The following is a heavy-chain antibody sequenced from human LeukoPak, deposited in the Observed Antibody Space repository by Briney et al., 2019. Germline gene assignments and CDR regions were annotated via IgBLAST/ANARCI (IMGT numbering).Heavy chain of an antibody. CDR2: ISAYNGNT. D-gene: IGHD3-9*01. J-gene: IGHJ4*02. Sequence: GASVKVSCKASGYTFTSYGISWVRQAPGQGLEWMGWISAYNGNTNYAQKLQGRVTMTTDTSTSTAYMELRSLRSDDTAVYYCAWAYYDILTGYFNHFDYWGQGTLVTVSS. CDR1: GYTFTSYG. V-gene: IGHV1-18*01. CDR3: AWAYYDILTGYFNHFDY.